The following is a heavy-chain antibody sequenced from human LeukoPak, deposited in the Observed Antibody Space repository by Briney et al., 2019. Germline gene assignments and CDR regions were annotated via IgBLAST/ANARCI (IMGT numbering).Heavy chain of an antibody. D-gene: IGHD3-3*01. CDR3: ARVAGVLQFPGYYYYMDI. Sequence: GASVKVSCKASGYTFTSYGISWVRQAPGQGLEWMGWISAYNGNTNYAQKLQGRATVTTDTSISTAYMELSRLRSDDTAVYYCARVAGVLQFPGYYYYMDIWGKGTTVTVSS. J-gene: IGHJ6*03. CDR1: GYTFTSYG. CDR2: ISAYNGNT. V-gene: IGHV1-18*01.